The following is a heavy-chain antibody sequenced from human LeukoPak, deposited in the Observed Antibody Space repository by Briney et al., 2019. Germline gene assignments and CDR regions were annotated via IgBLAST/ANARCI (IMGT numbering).Heavy chain of an antibody. CDR1: GGSISSYY. D-gene: IGHD1-26*01. J-gene: IGHJ4*02. V-gene: IGHV4-59*01. CDR2: IYYSGST. Sequence: SETLSLTCTVSGGSISSYYWSWIRQPPGKGLEWIGYIYYSGSTNYNPSLKSRVTISEDTSKNQFSLKLSSVTAADTAVYYCARSVGATYYFDYWGQGTLVTVSS. CDR3: ARSVGATYYFDY.